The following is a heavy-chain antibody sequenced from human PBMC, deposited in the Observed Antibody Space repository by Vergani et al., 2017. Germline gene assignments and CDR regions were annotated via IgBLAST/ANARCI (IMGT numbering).Heavy chain of an antibody. CDR1: GFTFSSYA. J-gene: IGHJ4*02. Sequence: EVQLLESGGGLVQPGGSLRLSCAASGFTFSSYAMSWVRQAPGKGLEWVSALSGSSSDTYYTDSVKGRFTISRDNSKNTLYLQMNSLRAEDTAVYYCAKEISLTTRSFAYWGQGTLVTVSS. CDR3: AKEISLTTRSFAY. D-gene: IGHD3-3*01. CDR2: LSGSSSDT. V-gene: IGHV3-23*01.